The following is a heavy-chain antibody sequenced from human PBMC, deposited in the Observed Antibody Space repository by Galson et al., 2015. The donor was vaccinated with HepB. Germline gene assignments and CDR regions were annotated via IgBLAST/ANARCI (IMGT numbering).Heavy chain of an antibody. Sequence: SLRLSCAASGFTFSSYSMNWVRQAPGKGLEWVSYISSSSSTIYYADSVKGRFTISRDNAKNSLYLQMNSLRDEDTAVYYCARDANYDFWSGYPPDDAFDIWGQGTMVTVSS. V-gene: IGHV3-48*02. J-gene: IGHJ3*02. CDR1: GFTFSSYS. CDR3: ARDANYDFWSGYPPDDAFDI. CDR2: ISSSSSTI. D-gene: IGHD3-3*01.